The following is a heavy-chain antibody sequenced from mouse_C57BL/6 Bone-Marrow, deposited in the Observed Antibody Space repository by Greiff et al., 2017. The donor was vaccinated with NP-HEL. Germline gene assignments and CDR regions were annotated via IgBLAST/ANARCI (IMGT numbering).Heavy chain of an antibody. CDR1: GFTFSSYA. CDR2: ISDGGSYT. V-gene: IGHV5-4*01. J-gene: IGHJ1*03. CDR3: AREGTTAVATRGYFDV. D-gene: IGHD1-1*01. Sequence: EVQRVESGGGLVKPGGSLKLSCAASGFTFSSYAMSWVRQTPEKRLEWVATISDGGSYTYYLDNVKGRFTISRDNAKNNLYLQMSHLKSEDTAMYYCAREGTTAVATRGYFDVWGTGTTVTVSS.